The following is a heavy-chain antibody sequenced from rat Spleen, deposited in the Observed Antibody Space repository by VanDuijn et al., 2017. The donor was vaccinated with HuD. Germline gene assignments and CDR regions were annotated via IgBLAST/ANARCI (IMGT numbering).Heavy chain of an antibody. V-gene: IGHV2-6*01. CDR1: GFSLTSYT. CDR3: ARDQYDFDY. J-gene: IGHJ2*01. Sequence: QVQLKESGPGPVQPSETLSLTCTVSGFSLTSYTVSWVRQPPGKGLEWIAAISSGGNTYYNSALKSRLSISRDTSKNQVFLKMNSLQTDDTGTYYCARDQYDFDYWGLGVMVTVSS. D-gene: IGHD1-8*01. CDR2: ISSGGNT.